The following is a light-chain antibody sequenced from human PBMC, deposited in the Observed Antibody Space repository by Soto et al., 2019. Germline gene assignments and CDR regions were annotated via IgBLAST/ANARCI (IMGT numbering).Light chain of an antibody. CDR1: QSIRSH. J-gene: IGKJ1*01. V-gene: IGKV1-39*01. CDR2: AAS. Sequence: DIQMTQSPSSLSASLGDRVTITFRASQSIRSHLNWYQQKPGKAPNLLIFAASTLHSGVPSRFSGSGSGTDFTLTISSLQPEDFGTFYCHQSYSSWTFGQGTKVDIK. CDR3: HQSYSSWT.